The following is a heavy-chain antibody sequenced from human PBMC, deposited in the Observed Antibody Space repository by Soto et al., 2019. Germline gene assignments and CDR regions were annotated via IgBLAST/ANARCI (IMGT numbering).Heavy chain of an antibody. J-gene: IGHJ5*02. CDR1: GFAFDDCA. Sequence: GGSLRLSCAASGFAFDDCAMHWVRQAPGKGLEWVSGISWNSGRLDYVDSVKGRFTTSRDNAKNSLYLQLNSLRPEDTALYYCAKDIRTYYYGSGSYASWGPGTLVTVSS. D-gene: IGHD3-10*01. CDR3: AKDIRTYYYGSGSYAS. V-gene: IGHV3-9*01. CDR2: ISWNSGRL.